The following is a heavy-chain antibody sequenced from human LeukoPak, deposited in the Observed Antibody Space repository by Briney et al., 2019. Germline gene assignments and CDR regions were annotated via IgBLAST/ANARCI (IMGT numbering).Heavy chain of an antibody. J-gene: IGHJ4*02. V-gene: IGHV3-33*01. CDR3: ARANYDILTGYLDY. Sequence: GGSLRLSCAASGFTFSSYSMNWVRQAPGKGLEWVAVIWYEGTNKYYADSVKGRFTISRDNSKNTLYLQMNSPRAEDTAVYYCARANYDILTGYLDYWGQGTLVTVSS. CDR1: GFTFSSYS. CDR2: IWYEGTNK. D-gene: IGHD3-9*01.